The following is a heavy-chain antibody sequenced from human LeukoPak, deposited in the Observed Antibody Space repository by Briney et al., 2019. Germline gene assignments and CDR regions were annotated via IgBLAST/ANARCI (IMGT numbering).Heavy chain of an antibody. D-gene: IGHD3-22*01. CDR3: AREATMIVVVTLFDY. Sequence: SQTLSLTCAISGDSVSSNSAAWNWIRQSPSRGLEWLGRTYYRSKWYNDYAVSVKSRITINPDTSKNQFFLQPNSVTPEDTAVYYCAREATMIVVVTLFDYWGQGTLVTVSS. J-gene: IGHJ4*02. CDR2: TYYRSKWYN. V-gene: IGHV6-1*01. CDR1: GDSVSSNSAA.